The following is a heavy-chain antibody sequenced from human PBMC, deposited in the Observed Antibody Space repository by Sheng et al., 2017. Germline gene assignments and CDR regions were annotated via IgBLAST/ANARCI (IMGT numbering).Heavy chain of an antibody. Sequence: QVQLQQWGAGLLKPSETLSLTCAVYGGSFSGYYWSWIRQPPGKGLEWIGEINHSGSTNYNPSLKSRVTISVDTSKNQFSLKLSSVTAADTAVYYCARAVVDRLERSIDYWGQGTLVTVSS. V-gene: IGHV4-34*01. CDR1: GGSFSGYY. CDR3: ARAVVDRLERSIDY. D-gene: IGHD1-1*01. J-gene: IGHJ4*02. CDR2: INHSGST.